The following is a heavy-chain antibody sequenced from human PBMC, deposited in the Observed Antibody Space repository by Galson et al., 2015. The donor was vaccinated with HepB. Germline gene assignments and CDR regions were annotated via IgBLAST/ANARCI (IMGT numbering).Heavy chain of an antibody. V-gene: IGHV3-30*18. J-gene: IGHJ4*02. CDR2: ISYDGSNK. D-gene: IGHD5-12*01. CDR3: AKGSVATTFDY. Sequence: SLRLSCAASGFTFSSYGMHWVRQAPGKGLEWVAVISYDGSNKYYADSVKGRFTISRDNSKNTLYLQMNSLRAEDTAVYYCAKGSVATTFDYWGQGTLVTVSS. CDR1: GFTFSSYG.